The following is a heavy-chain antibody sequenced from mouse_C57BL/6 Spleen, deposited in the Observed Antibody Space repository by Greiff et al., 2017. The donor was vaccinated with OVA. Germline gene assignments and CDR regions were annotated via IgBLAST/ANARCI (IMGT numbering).Heavy chain of an antibody. D-gene: IGHD2-4*01. CDR1: GFTFSDYY. V-gene: IGHV5-12*01. CDR3: ARSYDYGFDY. CDR2: ISNGGGST. J-gene: IGHJ2*01. Sequence: EVKLVESGGGLVQPGGSLKLSCAASGFTFSDYYMYWVRQTPEKRLEWVAYISNGGGSTYYPDTVKGRFTISRDNAKNTLYLQMSRLKSEDTAMYYCARSYDYGFDYWGQGTTLTVSS.